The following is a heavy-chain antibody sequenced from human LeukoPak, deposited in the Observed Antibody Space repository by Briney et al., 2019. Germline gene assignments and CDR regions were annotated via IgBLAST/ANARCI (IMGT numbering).Heavy chain of an antibody. V-gene: IGHV3-7*03. CDR3: ARDGLYYDILTGTFDY. Sequence: AGGSLRLSCAASGFTFSSYWMSWVRQAPGKGLEGVANIKQDGSEKYYVDSVKGRFTISRDNAKNSLYLQMNSLRAEDTAVYYCARDGLYYDILTGTFDYWGQGTLVTVSS. CDR2: IKQDGSEK. CDR1: GFTFSSYW. D-gene: IGHD3-9*01. J-gene: IGHJ4*02.